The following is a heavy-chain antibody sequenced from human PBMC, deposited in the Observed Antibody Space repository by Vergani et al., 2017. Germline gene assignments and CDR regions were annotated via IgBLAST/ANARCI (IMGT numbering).Heavy chain of an antibody. Sequence: EVQLVESGGGVVRPGGSLRLSCAASGFTFDDYGMSWVRQAPGKGLEWVSGINWHGGSTGYADSVKGRFTISRDNSKNTLFLQMNSLRPEDTAVYYCARDTVTGSRYFDYWGQGTLVTVSS. D-gene: IGHD6-19*01. CDR2: INWHGGST. CDR1: GFTFDDYG. CDR3: ARDTVTGSRYFDY. J-gene: IGHJ4*02. V-gene: IGHV3-20*04.